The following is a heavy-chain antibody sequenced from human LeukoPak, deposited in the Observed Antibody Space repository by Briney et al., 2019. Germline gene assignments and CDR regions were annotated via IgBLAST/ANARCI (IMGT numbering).Heavy chain of an antibody. V-gene: IGHV3-48*04. CDR2: ISSRSSTI. Sequence: QSGGSLRLSCAASGFTFSSYSMYWVRQAPGKGLEWVSYISSRSSTIYYADSVKGRFTISRDNAKNSLYLQMNSLRAEDTAVYYWARGGRYSSGLTPGFYGAQEPLVTVSS. CDR1: GFTFSSYS. CDR3: ARGGRYSSGLTPGFY. D-gene: IGHD6-25*01. J-gene: IGHJ4*02.